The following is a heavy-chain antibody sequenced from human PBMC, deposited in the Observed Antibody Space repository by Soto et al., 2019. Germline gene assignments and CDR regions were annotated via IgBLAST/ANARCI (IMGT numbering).Heavy chain of an antibody. D-gene: IGHD2-2*01. CDR1: GFTFSSYA. Sequence: EVQLLESGGGLVQPGGSLRLSCAASGFTFSSYAMSWVRQAPGKGLEWVSAISGSGGSTYYEDSVKGRFTISRDNSKTSRNLQMNSLTAEATAVYYCAKAGRRALGYCSSTSCHSSWFDPWGQGTLVTVSS. CDR3: AKAGRRALGYCSSTSCHSSWFDP. V-gene: IGHV3-23*01. CDR2: ISGSGGST. J-gene: IGHJ5*02.